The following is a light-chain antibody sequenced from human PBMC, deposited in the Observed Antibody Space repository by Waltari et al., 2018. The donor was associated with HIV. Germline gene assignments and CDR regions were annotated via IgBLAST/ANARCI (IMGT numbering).Light chain of an antibody. J-gene: IGLJ1*01. V-gene: IGLV1-44*01. Sequence: QSVLTQPPSASGTPGQRVTISCSGSSSNIGDNSVDWYQQLPRTAPKLLIYNNNRRPSGVPDRFSGSKSGTSASLAISGLQSEDEADYYCAAWDDSLNGYVFGTGTKVTVL. CDR3: AAWDDSLNGYV. CDR2: NNN. CDR1: SSNIGDNS.